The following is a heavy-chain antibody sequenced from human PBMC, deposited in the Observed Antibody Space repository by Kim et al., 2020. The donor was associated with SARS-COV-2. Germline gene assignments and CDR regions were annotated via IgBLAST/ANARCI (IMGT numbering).Heavy chain of an antibody. V-gene: IGHV1-69*13. CDR1: GGTFNSYA. J-gene: IGHJ4*02. D-gene: IGHD3-22*01. Sequence: SVKVSCKASGGTFNSYAISWVRQAPGQGLEWMGGIIPIFGTANYAQKFQGRVTITADESTSTAYMELSSLRSEDTAVYYCARATSPRKYYYDSSGYVFDYWGQGTLVTVSS. CDR2: IIPIFGTA. CDR3: ARATSPRKYYYDSSGYVFDY.